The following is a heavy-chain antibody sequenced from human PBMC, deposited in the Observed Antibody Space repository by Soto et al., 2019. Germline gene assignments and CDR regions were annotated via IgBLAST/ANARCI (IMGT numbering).Heavy chain of an antibody. J-gene: IGHJ6*02. D-gene: IGHD2-15*01. CDR1: GVSITSYY. CDR3: ARVPVAVAATEDYYGLDV. CDR2: INTDGLS. V-gene: IGHV4-4*07. Sequence: SETLSLTCSVSGVSITSYYWSWIRQSAGGGLEWMGRINTDGLSTYSPSFKSRLTMSLDTSKNQVSLRLISVTAAGTAVYFCARVPVAVAATEDYYGLDVWGQGTTVTVSS.